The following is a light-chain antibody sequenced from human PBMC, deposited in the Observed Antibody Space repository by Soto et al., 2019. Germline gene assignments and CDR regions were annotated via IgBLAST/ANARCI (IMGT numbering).Light chain of an antibody. J-gene: IGKJ2*01. CDR3: QQYYDTPYT. Sequence: DTVMTQSPDSLAVSLGERAIINCKSSQNILYNSNNKNYLAWYQQKPGQPPRLLIYWASTRESGVPDRFSGSGSETDFTLTISSLQAEDVAVYYCQQYYDTPYTFGQGTKLEIK. V-gene: IGKV4-1*01. CDR2: WAS. CDR1: QNILYNSNNKNY.